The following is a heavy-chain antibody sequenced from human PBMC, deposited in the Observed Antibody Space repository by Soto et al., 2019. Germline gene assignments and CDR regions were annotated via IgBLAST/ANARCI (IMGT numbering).Heavy chain of an antibody. CDR2: IYYSGST. CDR1: GGSISSGGYY. V-gene: IGHV4-31*03. J-gene: IGHJ3*02. D-gene: IGHD4-17*01. CDR3: ARKYGDYMPAFDI. Sequence: SETLSLTCTVSGGSISSGGYYWSWIRQHPGKGLEWIGYIYYSGSTYYNPSLKSRVTISVDTSKNQFSLKLSSVTAADTAVYYCARKYGDYMPAFDIWGQGTMVTVSS.